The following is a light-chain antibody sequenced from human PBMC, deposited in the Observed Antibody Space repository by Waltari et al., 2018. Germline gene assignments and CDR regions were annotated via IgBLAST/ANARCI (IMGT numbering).Light chain of an antibody. CDR1: RSDVGVFRY. CDR2: EVN. Sequence: QSALTQPPSASGSPGQSVTIPCTGTRSDVGVFRYVSWYRQLPGKAPQVLIYEVNQRPSGVPNRFSGSKSGNTAFLTVSGLQAEDEGEYYCASYAGTSNYVFGTGTKVTVL. V-gene: IGLV2-8*01. J-gene: IGLJ1*01. CDR3: ASYAGTSNYV.